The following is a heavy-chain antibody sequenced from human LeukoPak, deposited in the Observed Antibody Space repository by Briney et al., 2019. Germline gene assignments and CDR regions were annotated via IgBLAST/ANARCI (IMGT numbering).Heavy chain of an antibody. D-gene: IGHD4-17*01. J-gene: IGHJ3*02. CDR1: GFTFSNAW. Sequence: PGGSLRLSCAASGFTFSNAWMSWVRQAPGKGLEWVGRIKSKTDDGTIDYAAPVKGRFTISRDDSKNTLYLQMNSLKTEGTAVYYCTTGATVLDAFDIWGQGTMVTVSS. CDR3: TTGATVLDAFDI. V-gene: IGHV3-15*01. CDR2: IKSKTDDGTI.